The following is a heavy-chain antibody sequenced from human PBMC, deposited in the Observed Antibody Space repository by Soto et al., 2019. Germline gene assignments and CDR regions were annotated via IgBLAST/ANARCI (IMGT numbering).Heavy chain of an antibody. D-gene: IGHD3-22*01. J-gene: IGHJ4*02. Sequence: SETLSLTCTVSGGSISSYSWSWIRQPPGKGLEWIGYIYYSGSTYYNPSLKSRVTISVDTSKNQFSLKLSSVTAADTAVYYCARAPPYYDSSGYYFDYWGQGTLVTVSS. V-gene: IGHV4-59*06. CDR3: ARAPPYYDSSGYYFDY. CDR1: GGSISSYS. CDR2: IYYSGST.